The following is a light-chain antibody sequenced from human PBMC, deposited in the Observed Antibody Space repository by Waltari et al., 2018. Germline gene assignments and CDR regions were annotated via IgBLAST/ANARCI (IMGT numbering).Light chain of an antibody. CDR1: SAKIGAGDD. CDR3: QSYDRSLNGSV. CDR2: GKS. Sequence: QSGLTQPPPVSGAPGQRVTISCTGSSAKIGAGDDVHWYQLLPGTAPKLLIYGKSVRPSGGPDRFSGSRSGTSASLAITGLQAEDEAGYYCQSYDRSLNGSVFGGGTKLTVL. J-gene: IGLJ2*01. V-gene: IGLV1-40*01.